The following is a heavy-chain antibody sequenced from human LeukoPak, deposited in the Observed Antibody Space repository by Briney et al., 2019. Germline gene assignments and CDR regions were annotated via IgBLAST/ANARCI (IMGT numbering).Heavy chain of an antibody. CDR1: GFTFSSYG. D-gene: IGHD1-14*01. CDR3: ARDLVTRTSYYMDV. Sequence: GGSLRLSCAASGFTFSSYGIHWVRQAPGKGLEWVAFIRYDGSNNYYADSVKGRFTISRDNSKNTLYLQMNSLRAEDTAVYYCARDLVTRTSYYMDVWGKGTTVTVSS. J-gene: IGHJ6*03. V-gene: IGHV3-30*02. CDR2: IRYDGSNN.